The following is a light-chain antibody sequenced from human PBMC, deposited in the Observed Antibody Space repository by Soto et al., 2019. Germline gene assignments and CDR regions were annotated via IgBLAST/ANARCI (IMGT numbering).Light chain of an antibody. CDR1: QTVSIN. V-gene: IGKV3-15*01. CDR2: GAS. Sequence: EIVMTQSPATLSLSPGERATLSCRASQTVSINLAWYQQILGQAPRLLIYGASTRATGIPDRFSGSGSGTEFTLSISSLQSEDSAVYYCQQYNNWHRTFGQGTKVDIK. CDR3: QQYNNWHRT. J-gene: IGKJ1*01.